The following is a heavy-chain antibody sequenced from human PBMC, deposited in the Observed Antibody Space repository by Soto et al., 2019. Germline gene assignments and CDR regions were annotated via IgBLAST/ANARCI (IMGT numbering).Heavy chain of an antibody. V-gene: IGHV3-23*01. CDR2: ISGSSAYT. D-gene: IGHD1-1*01. CDR3: ARETETLYYYCYGMAV. Sequence: GGSLRLSCAASGFTFSSYAMSWVRQAPGKGLEWVSIISGSSAYTYSADSVKGRFTISRDNSKNTLYLQMNSLRAEDTAVYYCARETETLYYYCYGMAVWGQGTTVTVSS. J-gene: IGHJ6*02. CDR1: GFTFSSYA.